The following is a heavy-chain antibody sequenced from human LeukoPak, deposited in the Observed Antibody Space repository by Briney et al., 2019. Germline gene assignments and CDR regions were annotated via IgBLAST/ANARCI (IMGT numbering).Heavy chain of an antibody. CDR3: ATYRQIQVPFEF. D-gene: IGHD5-18*01. CDR1: GFTFSSYS. V-gene: IGHV3-21*04. CDR2: ISSSSSYI. J-gene: IGHJ4*02. Sequence: GGSLRLSCAASGFTFSSYSMNWVRQAPGKGLEWVSSISSSSSYIYYADSVKGRFTISRDNAKNSLYLQMDSLRAEDTATYYCATYRQIQVPFEFWGQGTLVTVSS.